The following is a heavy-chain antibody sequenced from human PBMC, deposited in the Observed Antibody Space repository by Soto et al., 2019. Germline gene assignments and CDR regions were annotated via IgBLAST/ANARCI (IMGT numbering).Heavy chain of an antibody. J-gene: IGHJ5*02. CDR2: IYHSGRS. Sequence: QVHLQESGPGLVEPSGTLSLTCIVSGDSISSDWWTWVRQPPGKGLEWFGEIYHSGRSNYNPSLKTGVARSIEKDKDMFPLEVSSVTAAETAVYYCATRGRPGLTWGQGTRVLVSS. D-gene: IGHD2-8*02. CDR1: GDSISSDW. V-gene: IGHV4-4*02. CDR3: ATRGRPGLT.